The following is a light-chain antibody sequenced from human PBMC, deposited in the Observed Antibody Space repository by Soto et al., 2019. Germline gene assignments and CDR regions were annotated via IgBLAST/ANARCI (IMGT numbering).Light chain of an antibody. Sequence: DIVMTQSPDSLAVSLGERATINCKSSQSVLYSSNNKNYLAWYQQKPGQPPRLRIYCASTRESRVPDRFIGSESGTDFSLTISRRQAEDVAVYDCKQYFTSAPYTLGQWTKLEIK. CDR2: CAS. CDR1: QSVLYSSNNKNY. J-gene: IGKJ2*01. CDR3: KQYFTSAPYT. V-gene: IGKV4-1*01.